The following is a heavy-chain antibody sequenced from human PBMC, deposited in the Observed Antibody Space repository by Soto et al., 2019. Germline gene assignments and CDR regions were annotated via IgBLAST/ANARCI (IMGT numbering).Heavy chain of an antibody. CDR1: GGTFSSYA. V-gene: IGHV1-69*05. CDR2: IIPIFGTA. J-gene: IGHJ4*02. D-gene: IGHD5-18*01. CDR3: ARVGGYSYGYGDY. Sequence: GASVKVSCKASGGTFSSYAISWVRQAPGQGLEWMGGIIPIFGTANYAQKFQGRVTITRDTSASTAYMELSSLRSEDTAVYCCARVGGYSYGYGDYWGQGTLVTVSS.